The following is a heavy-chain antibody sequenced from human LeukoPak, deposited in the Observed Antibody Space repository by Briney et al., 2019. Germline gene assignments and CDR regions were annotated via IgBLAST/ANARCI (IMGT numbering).Heavy chain of an antibody. CDR1: GFTFSSYG. CDR2: ISGSGGTT. V-gene: IGHV3-23*01. J-gene: IGHJ4*02. D-gene: IGHD6-19*01. Sequence: GGSLRLSCAATGFTFSSYGMSWVRQAPGKGLEWVSAISGSGGTTYYADSVKGRFTISRDNSKNTLHLQMNSLGAEDTAVYYCANSYEQWLGFDYWGQGTLVTVSS. CDR3: ANSYEQWLGFDY.